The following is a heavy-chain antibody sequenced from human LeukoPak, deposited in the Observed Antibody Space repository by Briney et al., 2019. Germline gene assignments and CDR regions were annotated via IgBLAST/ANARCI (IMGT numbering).Heavy chain of an antibody. CDR1: GFTFTSYA. J-gene: IGHJ3*01. V-gene: IGHV3-23*01. Sequence: GGSLRLSCAASGFTFTSYAMTWVRQAPGKGLEWVSSITGSGDTTYYADSVKGRFTISRDNAKSSLYLQMDSLRAEDTAVYYCARDRTPDSSDSLDGGFDVWGQGSMVTVSS. D-gene: IGHD3-22*01. CDR3: ARDRTPDSSDSLDGGFDV. CDR2: ITGSGDTT.